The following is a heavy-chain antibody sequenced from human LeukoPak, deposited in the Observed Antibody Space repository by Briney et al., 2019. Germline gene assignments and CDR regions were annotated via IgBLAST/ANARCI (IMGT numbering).Heavy chain of an antibody. Sequence: GSLRLSCAASGFTFSAYAMSWVRQAPGKGLEWVSTISRSSNNTYYADSVKGRFTISRDNSRTTLSLQMNSLRGDDTAVYYCAKGPLYCSGTSCYSVDYWGQGTLVTVSS. V-gene: IGHV3-23*01. D-gene: IGHD2-15*01. CDR1: GFTFSAYA. CDR2: ISRSSNNT. J-gene: IGHJ4*02. CDR3: AKGPLYCSGTSCYSVDY.